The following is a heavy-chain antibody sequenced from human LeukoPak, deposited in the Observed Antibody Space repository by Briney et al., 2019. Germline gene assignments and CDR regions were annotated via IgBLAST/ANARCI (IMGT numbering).Heavy chain of an antibody. Sequence: SETLSHTCTVSGGSISSGGYYWSWIRQHPGKGLEWIGYIYYSGSTYYNPSLKSRVTISVDTSKNQFSLKLSSVTAADTAVYYCARVGYYDSSGYYGLSFDYWGQGTLVTVSS. D-gene: IGHD3-22*01. CDR2: IYYSGST. CDR3: ARVGYYDSSGYYGLSFDY. V-gene: IGHV4-31*03. CDR1: GGSISSGGYY. J-gene: IGHJ4*02.